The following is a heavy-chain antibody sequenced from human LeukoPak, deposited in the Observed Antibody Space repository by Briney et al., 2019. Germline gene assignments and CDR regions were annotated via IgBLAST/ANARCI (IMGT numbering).Heavy chain of an antibody. CDR1: GGTFSSYA. CDR3: TRVNLRGSQYNWFDP. Sequence: SVKVSCKASGGTFSSYAISCVRQAPGQGLEWMARIIPILGIANYAQKFQGRVTITADKSTSTAYMELSSLRSEDTALYYCTRVNLRGSQYNWFDPWGQGTLVIVSS. D-gene: IGHD1-26*01. V-gene: IGHV1-69*04. J-gene: IGHJ5*02. CDR2: IIPILGIA.